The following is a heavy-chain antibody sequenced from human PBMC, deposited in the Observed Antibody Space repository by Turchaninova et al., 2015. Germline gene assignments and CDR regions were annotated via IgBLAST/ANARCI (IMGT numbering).Heavy chain of an antibody. Sequence: QVQLQESGPGLVKASETVSLTCTVPGGSISSSYWNWIRQAPGKGLEWIGYMYYSGNANYNPSLKSRVTISVDTSKNQFSLNLSSVTAADTAVYYCARASSATFYYRMDVWGQGTTVTVSS. CDR2: MYYSGNA. CDR3: ARASSATFYYRMDV. D-gene: IGHD1-1*01. V-gene: IGHV4-59*01. CDR1: GGSISSSY. J-gene: IGHJ6*02.